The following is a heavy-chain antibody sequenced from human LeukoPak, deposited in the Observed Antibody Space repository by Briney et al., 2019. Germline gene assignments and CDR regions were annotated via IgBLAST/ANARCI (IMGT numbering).Heavy chain of an antibody. V-gene: IGHV4-39*01. D-gene: IGHD3-10*01. CDR3: VRFSLQYGSGSFPYYMDV. Sequence: SETLSLTCTVSGGSISSSSYYWGWLRQPPGKGLEWIGSIYYSGSTYYNPSLKSRVTISVDTSKNQFSLKLSSVTAADTAVYYCVRFSLQYGSGSFPYYMDVWGKGTTVTVSS. J-gene: IGHJ6*03. CDR2: IYYSGST. CDR1: GGSISSSSYY.